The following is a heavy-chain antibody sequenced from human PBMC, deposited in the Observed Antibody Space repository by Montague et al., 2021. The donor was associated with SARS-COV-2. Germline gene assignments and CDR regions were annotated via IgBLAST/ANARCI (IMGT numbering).Heavy chain of an antibody. CDR3: ARGSTVIHY. CDR2: INHSGST. V-gene: IGHV4-34*01. J-gene: IGHJ4*02. Sequence: SETLSLTCAVYGGSFSGYYWSWIRQPPGKGLEWIGEINHSGSTNYNPSLKSRVTISVDTSKNQFSLKLGSVTAADTAVYYCARGSTVIHYWGQGTLVTVSS. D-gene: IGHD4-17*01. CDR1: GGSFSGYY.